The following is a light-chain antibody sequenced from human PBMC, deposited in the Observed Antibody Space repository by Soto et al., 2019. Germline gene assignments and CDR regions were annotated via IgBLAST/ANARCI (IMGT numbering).Light chain of an antibody. CDR1: QSISSW. CDR2: KAS. J-gene: IGKJ1*01. Sequence: DIQMTQSPSTLSASVGDRVTITCRASQSISSWLAWYQQKPGKAPNLLIYKASSLQSGVPSRFSGSGSGTEFILTISSLQPDDCGTYYCQQYNDKWTFGHGTKVEIK. CDR3: QQYNDKWT. V-gene: IGKV1-5*03.